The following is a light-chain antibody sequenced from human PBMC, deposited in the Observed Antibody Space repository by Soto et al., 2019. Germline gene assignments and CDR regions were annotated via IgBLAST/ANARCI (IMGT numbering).Light chain of an antibody. J-gene: IGKJ4*01. V-gene: IGKV1-39*01. CDR3: QQSYTTTPT. Sequence: DPQATQSPSALSASVGDRVTIDCRSSQTISYYLNWYQQKPGKAPKLLIYAASSLQSVVPLRFRGTCSRTDVTLTITRLQPEDFATYYGQQSYTTTPTFGGGTKVDIK. CDR2: AAS. CDR1: QTISYY.